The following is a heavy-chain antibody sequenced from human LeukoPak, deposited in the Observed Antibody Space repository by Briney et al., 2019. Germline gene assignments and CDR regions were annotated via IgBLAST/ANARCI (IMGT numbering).Heavy chain of an antibody. CDR2: MADSVTS. J-gene: IGHJ4*02. Sequence: SETLSLTCTVSGGSISTHLWSWIRQSPGKGLEWIAYMADSVTSKDNPSLKSRFTLSADTSKNQFSLRLTSVTAADTAVYYCATIKRGNIFGYFDFWGQGILVTVSS. D-gene: IGHD5-18*01. CDR1: GGSISTHL. V-gene: IGHV4-59*11. CDR3: ATIKRGNIFGYFDF.